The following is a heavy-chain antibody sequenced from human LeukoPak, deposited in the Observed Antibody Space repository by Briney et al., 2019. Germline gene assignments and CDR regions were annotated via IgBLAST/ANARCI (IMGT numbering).Heavy chain of an antibody. Sequence: PSETLSLTCAVYGGSFSGYYWSWIRQPPGKGLEWIGEINHSGSTNYNPSLKSRVTISVDTSKNQFSLKLSSVTAADTAVYYCARRSSSWKNWFDPWGQGTLVTVSS. CDR1: GGSFSGYY. V-gene: IGHV4-34*01. CDR3: ARRSSSWKNWFDP. CDR2: INHSGST. J-gene: IGHJ5*02. D-gene: IGHD6-13*01.